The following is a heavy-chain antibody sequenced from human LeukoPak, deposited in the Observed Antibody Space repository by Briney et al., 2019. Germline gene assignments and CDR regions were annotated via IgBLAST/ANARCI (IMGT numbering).Heavy chain of an antibody. CDR3: ARSRCSSTSCYGDLDY. CDR1: GYTFTSCG. V-gene: IGHV1-18*01. CDR2: ISAYNGNT. Sequence: ASVKVSCKASGYTFTSCGISWVRQAPGQGLEWMGWISAYNGNTNYAQKLQGRVTMTTDTSTSTAYMELRSLRSDDTAVYYCARSRCSSTSCYGDLDYWGQGTLVTVSS. D-gene: IGHD2-2*01. J-gene: IGHJ4*02.